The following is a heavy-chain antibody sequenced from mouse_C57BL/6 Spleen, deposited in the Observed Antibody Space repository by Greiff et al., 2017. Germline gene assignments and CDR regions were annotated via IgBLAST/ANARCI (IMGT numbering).Heavy chain of an antibody. V-gene: IGHV1-55*01. D-gene: IGHD2-3*01. CDR1: GYTFTSYW. Sequence: QVQLQQPGAELVKPGASVKMSCKASGYTFTSYWITWVKQRPGQGLEWIGDFYPGSGSINYNEKFKSKATMSVDTSSSTVYMQTSSLTSEDSAVYYCARRGYDGYYDYWGQGTTLTVSS. J-gene: IGHJ2*01. CDR2: FYPGSGSI. CDR3: ARRGYDGYYDY.